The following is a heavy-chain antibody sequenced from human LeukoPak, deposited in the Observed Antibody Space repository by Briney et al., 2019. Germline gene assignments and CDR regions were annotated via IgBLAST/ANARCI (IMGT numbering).Heavy chain of an antibody. V-gene: IGHV4-4*07. CDR3: ARGGQQHRYNWFDP. CDR2: IYTSGST. J-gene: IGHJ5*02. D-gene: IGHD6-13*01. Sequence: PSETLSLTCTVSGDSISSYYWSWIRQPAGKGLEWIGRIYTSGSTNYNPSLKSRVTMSVDTSKNQFSLKLSSVTAADTAVYYCARGGQQHRYNWFDPWGQGTLVTVSS. CDR1: GDSISSYY.